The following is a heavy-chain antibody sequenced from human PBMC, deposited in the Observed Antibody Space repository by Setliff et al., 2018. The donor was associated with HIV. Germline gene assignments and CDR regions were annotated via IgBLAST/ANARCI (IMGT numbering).Heavy chain of an antibody. CDR1: GGSLTGYF. D-gene: IGHD3-10*01. J-gene: IGHJ6*02. CDR2: VNRVGGA. Sequence: PSETLSLTCAVYGGSLTGYFWTWIRQSPGKGLEWVGQVNRVGGAHYNPSLRSRVTISVDTSKNQFSLKLTSMTAADTAVYYCARGWVRGPIISPGTYFSYGLDVWGQGTPVTVSS. V-gene: IGHV4-34*01. CDR3: ARGWVRGPIISPGTYFSYGLDV.